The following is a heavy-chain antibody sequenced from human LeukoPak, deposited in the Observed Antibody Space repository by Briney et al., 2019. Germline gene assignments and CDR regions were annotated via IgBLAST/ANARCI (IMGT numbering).Heavy chain of an antibody. J-gene: IGHJ4*02. CDR1: GGTFSSYA. CDR2: IIPIFGTA. Sequence: SVKVSCKASGGTFSSYAISWVRPAPGQGLEWMGRIIPIFGTANYAQKFQGRVTITTDESTSTAYMELSSLRSEDTAVYYCARAESERGDGYNWEGFDYWGQGTLVTVSS. CDR3: ARAESERGDGYNWEGFDY. V-gene: IGHV1-69*05. D-gene: IGHD5-24*01.